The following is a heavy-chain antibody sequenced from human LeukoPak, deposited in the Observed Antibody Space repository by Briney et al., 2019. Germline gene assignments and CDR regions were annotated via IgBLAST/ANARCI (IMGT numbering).Heavy chain of an antibody. J-gene: IGHJ3*02. CDR3: ATYSSNQGAFDI. V-gene: IGHV4-4*07. CDR2: IYTSGST. CDR1: GGSISSYY. D-gene: IGHD6-13*01. Sequence: SETLSLTCTVSGGSISSYYWSWIRQPAGKGLEGIGRIYTSGSTNYNPSLKSRVTISVDTSKNQFSLKLSSVTAADTAVYYCATYSSNQGAFDIWGQGTMVTVSS.